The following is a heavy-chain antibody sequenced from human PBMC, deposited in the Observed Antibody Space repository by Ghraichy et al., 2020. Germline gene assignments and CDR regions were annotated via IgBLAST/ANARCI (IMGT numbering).Heavy chain of an antibody. Sequence: SETLSLTCTVSGGSVSSCSYYWSWIRQPPGKGLEWIGYIYYSGSTNYNPSLKSRVTISVDTSKNQFSLKLSSVTAADTAVYYCARDSFIAAAGTPSWFDPWGQGTLVTVSS. CDR1: GGSVSSCSYY. D-gene: IGHD6-13*01. J-gene: IGHJ5*02. CDR3: ARDSFIAAAGTPSWFDP. V-gene: IGHV4-61*01. CDR2: IYYSGST.